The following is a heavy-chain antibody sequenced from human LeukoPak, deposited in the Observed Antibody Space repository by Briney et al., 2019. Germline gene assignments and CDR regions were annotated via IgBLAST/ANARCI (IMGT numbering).Heavy chain of an antibody. CDR2: IIPILGIA. J-gene: IGHJ3*02. D-gene: IGHD3-22*01. CDR1: GGTFSSYA. Sequence: ASVKVSCKASGGTFSSYAIIWVRQAPGQGLEWMGRIIPILGIANYAQKFQGRVTITVDKSTSTAYMELSSLRSEDTAVYYCAREGPDSSGYYPGAFDIWGQGTMVTVSS. CDR3: AREGPDSSGYYPGAFDI. V-gene: IGHV1-69*04.